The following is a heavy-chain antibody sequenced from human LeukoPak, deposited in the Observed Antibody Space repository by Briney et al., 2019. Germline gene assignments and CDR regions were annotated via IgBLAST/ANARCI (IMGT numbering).Heavy chain of an antibody. CDR1: GFIFNSYG. D-gene: IGHD4/OR15-4a*01. V-gene: IGHV3-30*02. Sequence: GGSLRLSCAASGFIFNSYGMHWVRQAPDKGLEWVAFIRYAGSRKYYADSVKGRFTISRDNSKNTLYLQMNSLRAEDTAMYYCAKVSLNMVNDAFDIWGQGTVVSVSS. J-gene: IGHJ3*02. CDR2: IRYAGSRK. CDR3: AKVSLNMVNDAFDI.